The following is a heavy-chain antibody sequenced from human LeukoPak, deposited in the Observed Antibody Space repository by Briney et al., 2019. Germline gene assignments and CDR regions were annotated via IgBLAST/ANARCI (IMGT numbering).Heavy chain of an antibody. V-gene: IGHV3-73*01. CDR3: TSRMTTVTTPGYGMDV. CDR1: GFTFSGSA. J-gene: IGHJ6*02. CDR2: IRSKANSYAT. Sequence: GGSLRLSCAASGFTFSGSAMHWVRQASGKGLEWVGRIRSKANSYATAYAASAKGRFTISRDDSKNTAYLQMNSLKTEDTAVYYCTSRMTTVTTPGYGMDVWGQGTTVTVSS. D-gene: IGHD4-17*01.